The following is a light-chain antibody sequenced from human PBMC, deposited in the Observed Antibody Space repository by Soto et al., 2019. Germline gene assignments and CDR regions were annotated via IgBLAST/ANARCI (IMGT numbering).Light chain of an antibody. Sequence: QSPLTQPASVSGSPGQSITISCTGTSSDVAAYNYVSWYQQHPGKAPKLMVYDVSHRPSGVSNRFSGSKSGNTASLTISGLQAEDEADYYCSSYTSGGNYVFGTGTKLTVL. CDR3: SSYTSGGNYV. CDR2: DVS. CDR1: SSDVAAYNY. V-gene: IGLV2-14*03. J-gene: IGLJ1*01.